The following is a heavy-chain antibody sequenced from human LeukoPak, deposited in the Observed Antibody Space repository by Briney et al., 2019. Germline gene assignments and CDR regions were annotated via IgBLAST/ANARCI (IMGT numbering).Heavy chain of an antibody. D-gene: IGHD2-15*01. CDR1: GYTFTSYD. J-gene: IGHJ4*02. V-gene: IGHV1-8*01. CDR2: MNPNSGNT. Sequence: ASVKVSCKASGYTFTSYDINWVRQATGQGLEGMGWMNPNSGNTGYAQKFQGRVTMTRNTSISTAYMELSSLRSEDTAVYYCARAGGYCGRISCPYYFDYWGQGSLVAVPS. CDR3: ARAGGYCGRISCPYYFDY.